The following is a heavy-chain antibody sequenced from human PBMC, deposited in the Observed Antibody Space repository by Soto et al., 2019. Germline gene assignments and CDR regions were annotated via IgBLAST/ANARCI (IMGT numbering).Heavy chain of an antibody. CDR2: IYQSGST. D-gene: IGHD6-13*01. Sequence: QVQLQESGPGLVKPSGTLSLTCAVSGGSTSSSNWWSWVRQPPGKGLEWIGEIYQSGSTNYTPSLKSRVTISVDKSKNQFSLKLSSVTAADTAVYYCARDGSSSSFRHTWDVWGQGTTVTVSS. V-gene: IGHV4-4*02. CDR1: GGSTSSSNW. CDR3: ARDGSSSSFRHTWDV. J-gene: IGHJ6*02.